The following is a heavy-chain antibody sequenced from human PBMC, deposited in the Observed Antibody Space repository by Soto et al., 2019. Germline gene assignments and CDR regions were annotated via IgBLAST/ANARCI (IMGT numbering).Heavy chain of an antibody. J-gene: IGHJ4*02. CDR2: TGSGTGPG. D-gene: IGHD2-15*01. CDR1: GGSLSTNP. Sequence: QVQLGQSGTEVKKPGSSVKVSCKTSGGSLSTNPISWVRQAPGQGLEWMGGTGSGTGPGNHAQKFQGRLPVTADKSTGTVYMELPNLSAEDTAVYYCARRDSGGFFRVFDSWGQGTLVTVSS. CDR3: ARRDSGGFFRVFDS. V-gene: IGHV1-69*06.